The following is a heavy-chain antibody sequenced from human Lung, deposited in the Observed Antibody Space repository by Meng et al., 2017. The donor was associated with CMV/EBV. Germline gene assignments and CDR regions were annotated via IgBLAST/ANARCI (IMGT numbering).Heavy chain of an antibody. CDR3: ARPAHDYSTSFDY. D-gene: IGHD4-11*01. J-gene: IGHJ4*02. V-gene: IGHV3-74*01. CDR1: GFTFSSYW. Sequence: GESLKISCAASGFTFSSYWMHWVRQAPGKGLVWVSRINSDGSSTSYADSVKGRFTISRDNAKNTLYLQMNSLRAEDTAVYYCARPAHDYSTSFDYWVQGTLVTVSS. CDR2: INSDGSST.